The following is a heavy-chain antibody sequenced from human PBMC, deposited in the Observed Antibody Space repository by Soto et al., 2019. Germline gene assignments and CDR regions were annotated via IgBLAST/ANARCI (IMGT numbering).Heavy chain of an antibody. D-gene: IGHD3-22*01. Sequence: QVQLQESGPGLVKPSETLSLTCTVSGGSLSPNYWTWIRQPPGKGLEWIAYIYYSGTATYNPSLTRRVAISLDMSKNQLSLTLSSVTAADTAVYYCARLGAYYQSLDPWGQGTLVTVSS. CDR2: IYYSGTA. V-gene: IGHV4-59*08. CDR3: ARLGAYYQSLDP. CDR1: GGSLSPNY. J-gene: IGHJ5*02.